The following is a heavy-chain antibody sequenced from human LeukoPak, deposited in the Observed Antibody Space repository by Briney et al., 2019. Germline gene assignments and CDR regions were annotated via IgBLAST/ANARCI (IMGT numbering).Heavy chain of an antibody. CDR2: IYPGDSDT. V-gene: IGHV5-51*01. D-gene: IGHD2-2*01. Sequence: GESLKISCKGSGYSFTSYWIGWVRQMPGKGLEWMGIIYPGDSDTRYSPSFQGQVTISADKSISTAYLQWSSLKASVTAMYYCARWLGYCSSTSCYQPFDYWGQGTLVTVSS. CDR3: ARWLGYCSSTSCYQPFDY. J-gene: IGHJ4*02. CDR1: GYSFTSYW.